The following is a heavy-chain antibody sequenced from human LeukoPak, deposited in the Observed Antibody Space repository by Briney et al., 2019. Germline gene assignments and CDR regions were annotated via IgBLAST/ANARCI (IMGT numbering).Heavy chain of an antibody. J-gene: IGHJ4*02. V-gene: IGHV4-59*01. CDR2: IYYSGST. CDR1: GGSISSYY. CDR3: ARGINSISGYFDY. D-gene: IGHD4-23*01. Sequence: PSGTLSLTCTVSGGSISSYYWSWIRQPPGKGLEWIGYIYYSGSTNYNPSLKSRVTISVDTSKNQFSLKLSSVTAADTAVYYCARGINSISGYFDYWGQGTLVTVSS.